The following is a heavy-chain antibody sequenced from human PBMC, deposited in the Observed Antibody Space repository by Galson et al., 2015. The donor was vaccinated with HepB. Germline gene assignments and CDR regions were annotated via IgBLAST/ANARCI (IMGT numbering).Heavy chain of an antibody. D-gene: IGHD6-19*01. J-gene: IGHJ4*02. V-gene: IGHV3-21*01. CDR1: GFTFSSYA. CDR3: AKAGSAVAGYYFDY. CDR2: ISSSSSYI. Sequence: SLRLSCAASGFTFSSYAMSWVRQAPGKGLEWVSSISSSSSYIYYADSVKGRFTISRDNAKNSLYLQMNSLRAEDTAVYYCAKAGSAVAGYYFDYWGQGTLVTVSS.